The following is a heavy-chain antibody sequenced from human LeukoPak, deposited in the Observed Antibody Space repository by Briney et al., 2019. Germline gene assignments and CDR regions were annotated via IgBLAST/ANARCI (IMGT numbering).Heavy chain of an antibody. Sequence: SETLSLTCALSTVSGSSGNWWSWVRQPPGKGLEWIGEVHKTGKTNYNPSLKTRVTISIDASKNQLSLELTSVTAADTAVYYCVRLCCGYDNSWDLPDYWGQGTLVTVSS. CDR1: TVSGSSGNW. CDR3: VRLCCGYDNSWDLPDY. D-gene: IGHD5-12*01. V-gene: IGHV4-4*02. J-gene: IGHJ4*02. CDR2: VHKTGKT.